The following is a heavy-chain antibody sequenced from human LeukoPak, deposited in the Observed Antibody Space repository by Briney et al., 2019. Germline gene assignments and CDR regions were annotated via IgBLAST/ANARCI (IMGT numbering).Heavy chain of an antibody. Sequence: SETLSLTCTVSGGSISSYYWSWIRQPPGKGLEWIGYIYYSGSTNYNPSLKSRVTISVDTSKNQFSLKLSSVTAADTAVYYCARGTYYYDSSGYYYDLDPWGQGTLVTVSS. D-gene: IGHD3-22*01. V-gene: IGHV4-59*01. CDR1: GGSISSYY. CDR2: IYYSGST. CDR3: ARGTYYYDSSGYYYDLDP. J-gene: IGHJ5*02.